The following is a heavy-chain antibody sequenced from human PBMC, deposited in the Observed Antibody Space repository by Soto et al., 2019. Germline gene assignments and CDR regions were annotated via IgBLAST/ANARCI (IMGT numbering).Heavy chain of an antibody. CDR2: IYYSGST. D-gene: IGHD2-15*01. CDR1: GGSISSGGYY. V-gene: IGHV4-31*03. J-gene: IGHJ3*02. Sequence: QVQLQESGPGLVKPSQTLSLTCTVSGGSISSGGYYWSWIRQHPGKGLEWIGYIYYSGSTYYNPSLKSRVTISVETSKNQFSLKLSSVTAADTAVYYCARHLGYCSGGSCYAFNVLGGRDAFDIWGQGTMVTVSS. CDR3: ARHLGYCSGGSCYAFNVLGGRDAFDI.